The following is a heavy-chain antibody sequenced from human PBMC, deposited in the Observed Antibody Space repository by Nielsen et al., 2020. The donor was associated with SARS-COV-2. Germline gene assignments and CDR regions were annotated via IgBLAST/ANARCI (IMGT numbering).Heavy chain of an antibody. CDR1: GFSLSTSGMC. V-gene: IGHV2-70*12. CDR3: AHRHELASSRDWFDP. Sequence: SGPTLVNPTQTLTLTCTFSGFSLSTSGMCVSWIRQPPGKALEWLALIDWDDDKYYSTSLKTRLTISKDTSKNQVVLTMTNMDPVDTATYYCAHRHELASSRDWFDPWGQGTLVTVSS. D-gene: IGHD6-13*01. CDR2: IDWDDDK. J-gene: IGHJ5*02.